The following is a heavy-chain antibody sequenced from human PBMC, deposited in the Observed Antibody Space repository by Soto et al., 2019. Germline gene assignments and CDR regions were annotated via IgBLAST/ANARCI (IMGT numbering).Heavy chain of an antibody. D-gene: IGHD2-2*01. CDR1: GGSISSGGYS. CDR3: ARVRGNQLVGWFDP. V-gene: IGHV4-31*01. J-gene: IGHJ5*02. Sequence: QVQLQESGPGLVKPSQTLSLTCTVSGGSISSGGYSWSWIRQHPGKGLEWIGYIYHSGTTYYNPALKSPVTISVNTSKNPFSLKLTSVTAADTAVYDCARVRGNQLVGWFDPWGQGTLVTVSS. CDR2: IYHSGTT.